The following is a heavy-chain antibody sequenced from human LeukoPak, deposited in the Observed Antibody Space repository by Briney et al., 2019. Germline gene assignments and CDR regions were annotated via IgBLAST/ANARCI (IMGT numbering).Heavy chain of an antibody. J-gene: IGHJ4*02. CDR1: GFTFSNAL. V-gene: IGHV3-15*01. CDR2: IKSKTDGGTT. D-gene: IGHD3-9*01. CDR3: TTRLRYFDWTIYDFDY. Sequence: GGSLRLSCAASGFTFSNALMSWVRQAPGKGLEWVGRIKSKTDGGTTDYAAPVKGRFTISRDDSKNTLYLQMNSLKTEDTAVYYCTTRLRYFDWTIYDFDYWGQGTLVTVSS.